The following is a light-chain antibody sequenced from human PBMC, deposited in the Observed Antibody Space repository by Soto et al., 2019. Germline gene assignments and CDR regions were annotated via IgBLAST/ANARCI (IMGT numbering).Light chain of an antibody. CDR1: QGISSY. V-gene: IGKV1-8*01. J-gene: IGKJ1*01. CDR2: AAS. CDR3: QQYDSYPWK. Sequence: AIRMTQSPSSLSASTVDRVTITCRASQGISSYLAWYQQKPGKAPKLLIYAASTLQSGVPSRFSGSGSGTDFTLTISCLQSDDFATYYCQQYDSYPWKCGQGNKGDIK.